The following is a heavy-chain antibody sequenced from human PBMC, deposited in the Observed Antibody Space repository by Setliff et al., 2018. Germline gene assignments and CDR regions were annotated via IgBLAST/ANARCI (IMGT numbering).Heavy chain of an antibody. D-gene: IGHD1-26*01. J-gene: IGHJ6*03. CDR3: ARAKVIVGATPRTYYMDV. CDR1: GYTFTSYD. V-gene: IGHV1-8*03. CDR2: MNPNSGNT. Sequence: ASVKVSCKASGYTFTSYDINWVRQATGQGLEWMGWMNPNSGNTGYAQKFQGRVTITRNTSISTAYMELSSLRSEDTAVYYCARAKVIVGATPRTYYMDVWGKGTTVTVS.